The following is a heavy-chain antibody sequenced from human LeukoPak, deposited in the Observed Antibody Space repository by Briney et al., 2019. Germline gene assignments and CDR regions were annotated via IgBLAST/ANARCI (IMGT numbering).Heavy chain of an antibody. Sequence: ASVKVSCKTSGYAFINYDINWVRQATGQGLEWMGWMDPNNGNTGYAQKLHRRVTMTRHTSTNTAYLELSSLTSEDTAVYYCARGPRESTTSDYWGQGTLVTVSS. CDR3: ARGPRESTTSDY. V-gene: IGHV1-8*02. CDR2: MDPNNGNT. J-gene: IGHJ4*02. CDR1: GYAFINYD. D-gene: IGHD1-14*01.